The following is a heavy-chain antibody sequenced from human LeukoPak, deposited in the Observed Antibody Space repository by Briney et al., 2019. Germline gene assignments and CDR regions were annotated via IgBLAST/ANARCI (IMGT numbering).Heavy chain of an antibody. CDR2: MKQDGSEE. V-gene: IGHV3-7*03. D-gene: IGHD6-19*01. J-gene: IGHJ4*02. CDR3: ARKGPGGWYFDY. Sequence: PGGSLRLSCASSGFTFDNYWMTWVRQAPGKGLEWVAIMKQDGSEEYYVDSVKGRFTIFRDNAKNSLYLQMNSLRAEDTAMYYCARKGPGGWYFDYWGQGTLVTVSS. CDR1: GFTFDNYW.